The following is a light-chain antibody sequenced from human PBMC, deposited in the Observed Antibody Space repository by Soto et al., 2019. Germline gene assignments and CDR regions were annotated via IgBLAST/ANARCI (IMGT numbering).Light chain of an antibody. Sequence: DIQMTEAPATLSASVGYRVTITFGSSQSIGSALAWYQLKPGKAPKVLIYKASTLKSGVPSRFSGSGSGTDFTFTISSLQPEDIATYYCQQYDNLPLTFGGATTVDI. CDR3: QQYDNLPLT. J-gene: IGKJ4*01. CDR1: QSIGSA. V-gene: IGKV1-5*03. CDR2: KAS.